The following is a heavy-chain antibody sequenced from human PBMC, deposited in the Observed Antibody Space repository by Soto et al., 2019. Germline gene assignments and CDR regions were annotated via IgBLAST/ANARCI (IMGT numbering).Heavy chain of an antibody. J-gene: IGHJ4*02. D-gene: IGHD1-7*01. CDR3: ARDGELELDY. CDR1: GGTFSSYT. V-gene: IGHV1-69*08. Sequence: QVQLVQSGAEVKKPGSSVKVSCKVSGGTFSSYTISWVRQAPGQGLEWMGRIIPILGIANYAQKFQGRVTITADKATSTAYMELSSLRSEDTAVYYCARDGELELDYWGQGTLVTVSS. CDR2: IIPILGIA.